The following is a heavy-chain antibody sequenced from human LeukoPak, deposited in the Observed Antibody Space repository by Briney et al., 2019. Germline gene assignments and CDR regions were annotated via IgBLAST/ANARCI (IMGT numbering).Heavy chain of an antibody. Sequence: SSETLSLTCTVSGGSINSGSYYWGWIRQPPGKGLEWIGSIYYSGSTYYNPSLKSRVTISVDTSKNQFSLKLSSVTAADTAVYYCARVSTGTYGMDVWGQGTTVTVSS. D-gene: IGHD3-9*01. CDR1: GGSINSGSYY. J-gene: IGHJ6*02. CDR2: IYYSGST. CDR3: ARVSTGTYGMDV. V-gene: IGHV4-39*07.